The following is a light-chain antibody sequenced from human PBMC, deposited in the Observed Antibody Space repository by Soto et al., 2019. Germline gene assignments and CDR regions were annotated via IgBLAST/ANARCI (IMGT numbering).Light chain of an antibody. J-gene: IGKJ1*01. Sequence: EIVMTQSPATLSVSPGERATLSCRASQSVSSNLAWYQQKPGQAPRLLIYGASTRATGIPVRFSGSGSGTEFTLTISSLQSEDFAVYYCQQYNNWPPWTFGQGTQVEIK. CDR3: QQYNNWPPWT. V-gene: IGKV3-15*01. CDR2: GAS. CDR1: QSVSSN.